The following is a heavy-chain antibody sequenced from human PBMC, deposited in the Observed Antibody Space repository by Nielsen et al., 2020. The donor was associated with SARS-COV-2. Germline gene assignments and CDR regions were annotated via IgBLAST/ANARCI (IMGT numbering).Heavy chain of an antibody. CDR3: ARMYYYDSSGYSNPDFDY. V-gene: IGHV1-18*01. CDR1: GYTFTSYG. Sequence: ASVKVSCKASGYTFTSYGISWVRQAPGQGLEWMGWISAYNGNPNYVQKLQGRVTMTTDTSTSTAYMELRSLRSDDTAVYYCARMYYYDSSGYSNPDFDYWGQGTLVTVSS. CDR2: ISAYNGNP. D-gene: IGHD3-22*01. J-gene: IGHJ4*02.